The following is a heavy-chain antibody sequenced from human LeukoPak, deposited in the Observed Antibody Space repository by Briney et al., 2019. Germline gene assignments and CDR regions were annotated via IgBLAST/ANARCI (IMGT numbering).Heavy chain of an antibody. Sequence: ASVKVPCKASGYSFNSQGMNWVRQAPGQGLEWMGWINTDSGNPTYAQGFTGRFVFSLDSSVSTAYLQISNLMPEDTAKYYCAREILRFDIWGQGTMVIVSP. J-gene: IGHJ3*02. CDR2: INTDSGNP. V-gene: IGHV7-4-1*02. CDR3: AREILRFDI. CDR1: GYSFNSQG.